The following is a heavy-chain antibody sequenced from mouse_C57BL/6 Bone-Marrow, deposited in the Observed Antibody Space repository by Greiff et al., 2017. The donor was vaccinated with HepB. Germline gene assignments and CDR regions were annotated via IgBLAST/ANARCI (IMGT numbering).Heavy chain of an antibody. J-gene: IGHJ4*01. D-gene: IGHD1-1*01. Sequence: QVQLQQSGAELMKPGASVKLSCKATGYTFTGYWIEWVKQRPGHGLEWIGEILPGSGSTNYNEKFKGKATFTANTSSNTAYMQLSSLTTEDSAIYYCARGPHYYGSSYDYAMDDWGQGTSVTVSS. V-gene: IGHV1-9*01. CDR3: ARGPHYYGSSYDYAMDD. CDR1: GYTFTGYW. CDR2: ILPGSGST.